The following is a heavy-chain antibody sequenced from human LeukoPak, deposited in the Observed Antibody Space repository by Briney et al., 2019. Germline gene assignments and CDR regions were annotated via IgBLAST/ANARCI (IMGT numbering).Heavy chain of an antibody. CDR3: ARERAARVKRGWD. J-gene: IGHJ4*02. V-gene: IGHV4-30-4*01. Sequence: SETLSLTCTVSGGSISSYYWSWIRQPPGKGLEWIGYIYYSGSTYYNPSLKSRVTISVDTSKNQFSLKLSSVTAADTAVYYCARERAARVKRGWDWGQGTLVTVSS. D-gene: IGHD6-13*01. CDR1: GGSISSYY. CDR2: IYYSGST.